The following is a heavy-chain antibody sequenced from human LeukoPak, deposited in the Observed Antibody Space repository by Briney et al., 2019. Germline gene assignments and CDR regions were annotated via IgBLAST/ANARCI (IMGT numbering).Heavy chain of an antibody. CDR1: GYTFTNYV. CDR3: ARAVSWEVLNLDC. D-gene: IGHD1-26*01. Sequence: GASVKVSCKASGYTFTNYVMTWVRQAPGQGLEWMGWITAYNCDTNYAQKLQDRVTMTTATSTSTAYMELRSPRSGDTAVYFCARAVSWEVLNLDCWGQGTLATVSS. V-gene: IGHV1-18*01. J-gene: IGHJ4*02. CDR2: ITAYNCDT.